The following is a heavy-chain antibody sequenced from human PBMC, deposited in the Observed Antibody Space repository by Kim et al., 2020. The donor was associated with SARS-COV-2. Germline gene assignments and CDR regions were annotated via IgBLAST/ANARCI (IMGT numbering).Heavy chain of an antibody. D-gene: IGHD6-13*01. J-gene: IGHJ6*02. CDR3: AADQGTGYSSSWDYYGMDV. CDR1: GFTFTSSA. Sequence: SVKVSCKASGFTFTSSAVQWVRQARGQRLEWIGWIVVGSGNTNYAQKFQERVTITRDMSTSTAYMELSSLRSEDTAVYYCAADQGTGYSSSWDYYGMDVWGQGTTVTVSS. CDR2: IVVGSGNT. V-gene: IGHV1-58*01.